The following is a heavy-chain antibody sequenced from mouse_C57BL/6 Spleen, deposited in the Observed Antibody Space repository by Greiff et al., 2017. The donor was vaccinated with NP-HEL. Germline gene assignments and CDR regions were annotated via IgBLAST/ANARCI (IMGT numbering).Heavy chain of an antibody. CDR3: ARGSPPDWYFDV. D-gene: IGHD1-1*02. V-gene: IGHV1-55*01. CDR2: IYPGSGST. Sequence: VQLQQPGAELVKPGASVKMSCKASGYTFTSYWITWVKQRPGPGLEWIGDIYPGSGSTNYNEKFKSKATLTVDTSSSTAYMQLSSLTSEDAAVYYCARGSPPDWYFDVWGTGTTVTVSS. CDR1: GYTFTSYW. J-gene: IGHJ1*03.